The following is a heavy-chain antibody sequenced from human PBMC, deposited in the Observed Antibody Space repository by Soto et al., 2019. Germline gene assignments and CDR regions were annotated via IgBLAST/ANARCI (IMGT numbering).Heavy chain of an antibody. CDR2: ISWNSGSI. CDR1: GFTFDDYA. V-gene: IGHV3-9*01. Sequence: EVQLVESGGGLVQPGRSLRLSCAASGFTFDDYAMHWVRQAPGKGLEWVSGISWNSGSIGYADSVKGRFTISRDNAKNSLYLQMNSLRAEDTALYYCAKGIDYGDRYYFDYWGQGTLVTVSS. J-gene: IGHJ4*02. CDR3: AKGIDYGDRYYFDY. D-gene: IGHD4-17*01.